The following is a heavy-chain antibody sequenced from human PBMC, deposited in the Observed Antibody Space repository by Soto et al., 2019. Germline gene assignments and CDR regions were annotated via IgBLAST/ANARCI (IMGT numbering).Heavy chain of an antibody. CDR1: GGSISSYY. V-gene: IGHV4-59*01. Sequence: SLTCTVSGGSISSYYWSWIRQPPGKGLEWIGYIYYSGSTNYNPSLKSRVTISVDTSKNQFSLKLSSVTAADTAVYYCARGDYYDSSGYYLSDAFDIWGQGTMVTVSS. J-gene: IGHJ3*02. D-gene: IGHD3-22*01. CDR3: ARGDYYDSSGYYLSDAFDI. CDR2: IYYSGST.